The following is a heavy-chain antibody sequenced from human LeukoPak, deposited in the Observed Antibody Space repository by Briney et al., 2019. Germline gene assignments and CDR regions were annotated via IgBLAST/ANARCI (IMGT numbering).Heavy chain of an antibody. CDR1: GDSVSSGSYY. CDR2: IYYTGNT. D-gene: IGHD5-24*01. Sequence: PSETLSLTCTVSGDSVSSGSYYWSWVRQPPGKGLEWIGYIYYTGNTNYNPSLKSRVTISVDTSKNHFSLKLNSVTAADTAVYYCARHRDGYSNQAFDYWGQGTLVTVSS. V-gene: IGHV4-61*03. J-gene: IGHJ4*02. CDR3: ARHRDGYSNQAFDY.